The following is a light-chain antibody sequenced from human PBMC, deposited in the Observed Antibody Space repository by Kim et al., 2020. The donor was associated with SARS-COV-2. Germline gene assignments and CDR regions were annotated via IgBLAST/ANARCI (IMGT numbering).Light chain of an antibody. Sequence: PGGRAARSCRAGRTISRSLGWYEQKCGQAPRLVSYDASSRATGMPVRFSGSGSGTDFTLTISGRGPEEVAVYYCQQRTSWPGTFGGGTKVGIK. V-gene: IGKV3-11*01. J-gene: IGKJ4*01. CDR3: QQRTSWPGT. CDR2: DAS. CDR1: RTISRS.